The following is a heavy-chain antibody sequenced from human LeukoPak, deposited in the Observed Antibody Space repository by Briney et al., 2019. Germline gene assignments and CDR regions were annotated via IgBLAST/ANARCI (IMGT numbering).Heavy chain of an antibody. V-gene: IGHV4-4*07. CDR2: ISGSGTI. J-gene: IGHJ6*03. CDR3: ARHVTYYDILTGYYPFAGYYYYMDV. Sequence: SETLSLTCTVSGGSINSYWSWIRQPAGKGLDWIGRISGSGTITYNPALQSRLSISIDTSKNQFSLRLTSVTAADTAVYYCARHVTYYDILTGYYPFAGYYYYMDVWGKGTTVTISS. D-gene: IGHD3-9*01. CDR1: GGSINSY.